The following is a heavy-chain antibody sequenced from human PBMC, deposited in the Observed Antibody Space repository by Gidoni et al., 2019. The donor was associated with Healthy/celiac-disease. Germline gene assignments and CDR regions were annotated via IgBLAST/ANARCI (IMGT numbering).Heavy chain of an antibody. CDR2: ISAYNGNT. Sequence: QVQLVQSGAEVKKPGASVKVSCKASGYTFTSYGISWVRQAPGQGLEWMGWISAYNGNTNYAQKLQGRVTRTTDTSTSTAYMELRSLRSDDTAVYYCARGASSPDIVATIGYYYYGMDVWGQGTTVTVSS. V-gene: IGHV1-18*01. CDR1: GYTFTSYG. J-gene: IGHJ6*02. CDR3: ARGASSPDIVATIGYYYYGMDV. D-gene: IGHD5-12*01.